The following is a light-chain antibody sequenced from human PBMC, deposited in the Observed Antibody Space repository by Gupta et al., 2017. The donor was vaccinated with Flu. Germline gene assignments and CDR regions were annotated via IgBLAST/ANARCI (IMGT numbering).Light chain of an antibody. J-gene: IGLJ1*01. V-gene: IGLV2-11*01. CDR2: DVR. CDR3: CSYAGSYTFYV. CDR1: SGDVGGDNY. Sequence: SGDVGGDNYVSWYQQHPGKAPKLMIYDVRKRPSGVPDRFSGSKSGNTASLTISGLQAEDEADYYCCSYAGSYTFYVFGTGTKVTVL.